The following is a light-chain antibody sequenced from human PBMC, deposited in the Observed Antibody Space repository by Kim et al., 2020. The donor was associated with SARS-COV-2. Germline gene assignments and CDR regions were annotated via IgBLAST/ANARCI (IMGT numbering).Light chain of an antibody. CDR3: NSRGSNDNVL. J-gene: IGLJ2*01. Sequence: VALGQTVRITCQGDSLRSYYATWYQQKPGQAPIVVIYGKNNRPSGIPDRFSGSSSGDTASLTITGTEAGDEADYYCNSRGSNDNVLFGGGTQLTVL. V-gene: IGLV3-19*01. CDR1: SLRSYY. CDR2: GKN.